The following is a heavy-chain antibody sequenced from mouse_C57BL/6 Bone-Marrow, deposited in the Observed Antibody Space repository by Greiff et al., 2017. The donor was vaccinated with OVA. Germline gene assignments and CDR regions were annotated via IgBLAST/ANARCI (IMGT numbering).Heavy chain of an antibody. CDR3: AILLRYLDY. V-gene: IGHV5-9*01. Sequence: DVKLVESGGGLVKPGGSLKLSCAASGFTFSSYTMSWVRQTPEKRLEWVATISGGGGNTYYPDSVKGRFTISRDNAKNTLYLQMSSVRSEDTALYYCAILLRYLDYWGQGTTLTVSS. J-gene: IGHJ2*01. D-gene: IGHD1-1*01. CDR2: ISGGGGNT. CDR1: GFTFSSYT.